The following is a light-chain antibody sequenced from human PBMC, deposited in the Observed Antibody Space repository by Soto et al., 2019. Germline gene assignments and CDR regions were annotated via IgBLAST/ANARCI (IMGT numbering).Light chain of an antibody. V-gene: IGLV3-1*01. CDR1: KLGDKY. Sequence: SYELTQPPSVSVSPGQTASITCSGDKLGDKYACWYQQKPGQSPVLVIYQDSKRPSGIPERFSGSNSGNTATLTISGTQAMDAADYYCQAWDSSPVVFGGGTKLTVL. J-gene: IGLJ2*01. CDR3: QAWDSSPVV. CDR2: QDS.